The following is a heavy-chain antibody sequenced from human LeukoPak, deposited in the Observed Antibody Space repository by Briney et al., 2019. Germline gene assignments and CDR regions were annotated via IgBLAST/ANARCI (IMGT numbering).Heavy chain of an antibody. CDR3: VRHVPVSYPSGFDY. CDR2: IYPGDSDT. J-gene: IGHJ4*02. Sequence: GESLKISWTGSGYNFATKWIGWVRQMPGKGLEWMGIIYPGDSDTRYSPSFQGQVTISADKSINTAYLQWSGLKASDTAIYYCVRHVPVSYPSGFDYWGQGTLVTVSS. D-gene: IGHD3-10*01. V-gene: IGHV5-51*01. CDR1: GYNFATKW.